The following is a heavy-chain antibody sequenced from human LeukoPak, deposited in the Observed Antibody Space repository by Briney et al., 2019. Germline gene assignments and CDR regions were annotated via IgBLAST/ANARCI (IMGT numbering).Heavy chain of an antibody. CDR2: INSDGSST. J-gene: IGHJ4*02. D-gene: IGHD1-26*01. CDR1: GFTFSSYW. CDR3: ASLRVGLGAGVSFDY. V-gene: IGHV3-74*01. Sequence: KSGGSLRLSCAASGFTFSSYWMHWVRQAPGKGLVWVSRINSDGSSTSYADSVKGRFTISRDNAKNTLYLQMNSLRAEDTAVYYCASLRVGLGAGVSFDYWGQGTLVTVSS.